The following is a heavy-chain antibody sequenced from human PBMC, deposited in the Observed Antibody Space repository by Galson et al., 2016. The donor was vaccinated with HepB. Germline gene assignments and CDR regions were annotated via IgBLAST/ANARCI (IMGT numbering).Heavy chain of an antibody. CDR3: ARWGPIPSGRYCSGGSCYRRGDFDY. CDR2: INSDGSST. Sequence: SLRLSCAASGFTFSTYWMHWVRQTPEKGLVWVSLINSDGSSTSYADSVKGRFTISRGNAKNTLYLQMNSLRAEDTAVYYCARWGPIPSGRYCSGGSCYRRGDFDYGGQGTLVTVSS. V-gene: IGHV3-74*01. D-gene: IGHD2-15*01. CDR1: GFTFSTYW. J-gene: IGHJ4*02.